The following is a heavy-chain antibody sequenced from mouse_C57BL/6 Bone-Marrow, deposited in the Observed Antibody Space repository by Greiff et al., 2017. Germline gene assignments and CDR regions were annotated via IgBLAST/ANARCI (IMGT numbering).Heavy chain of an antibody. D-gene: IGHD2-1*01. CDR1: GFSFNTYA. CDR3: VGAYGNSWYFDV. CDR2: IRSKSNNYAT. V-gene: IGHV10-1*01. Sequence: EVLLVESGGGLVQPKGSLKLSCAASGFSFNTYAMNWVRQAPGKGLEWVARIRSKSNNYATYYADSVKDRITISRDDSESMLYLQMNTLKTEDTAMYYCVGAYGNSWYFDVWGTGTTVTVSS. J-gene: IGHJ1*03.